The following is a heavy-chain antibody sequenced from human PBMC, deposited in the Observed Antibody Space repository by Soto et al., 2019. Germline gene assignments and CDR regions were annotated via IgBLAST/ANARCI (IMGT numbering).Heavy chain of an antibody. CDR3: ARDFWDLASRGSVEWLTTDFDY. CDR1: GYTFTSYG. V-gene: IGHV1-18*04. D-gene: IGHD3-3*01. CDR2: ISAYNGNT. J-gene: IGHJ4*02. Sequence: QVQLVQSGAEVKKPGASVKVSCKASGYTFTSYGISWVRQAPGQGLEWMGWISAYNGNTNYAQKLQGRVTMTTDTSTSTAYMELRSLRSDDTAVYYCARDFWDLASRGSVEWLTTDFDYWGQGTLVTVSS.